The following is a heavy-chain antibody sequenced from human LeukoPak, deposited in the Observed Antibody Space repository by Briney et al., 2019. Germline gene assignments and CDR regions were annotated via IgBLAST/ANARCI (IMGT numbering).Heavy chain of an antibody. CDR2: INHSGST. V-gene: IGHV4-34*01. Sequence: PSETLSLTCAVYGGSFSGYYWSWIRQPPGKGLEWIGEINHSGSTNYNPSLKSRVTISVDTSKTQFSLMLSSVTAADTAVYYCARARIAAAVNPFQHWGQGTLVTVSS. CDR3: ARARIAAAVNPFQH. CDR1: GGSFSGYY. J-gene: IGHJ1*01. D-gene: IGHD6-13*01.